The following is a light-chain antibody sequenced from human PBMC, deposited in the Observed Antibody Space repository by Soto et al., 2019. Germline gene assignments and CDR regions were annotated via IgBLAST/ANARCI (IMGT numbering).Light chain of an antibody. CDR3: QQRSNWVT. J-gene: IGKJ5*01. V-gene: IGKV3-11*01. Sequence: EIVLTQSAATLSLSPGERATLSCRASQSVSRYLAWYQQKPGQAPRLLIYDTSHRATGTPARFSGSGSGTDFTLTISSLEPEDFAVYYCQQRSNWVTFGQGTRLEI. CDR1: QSVSRY. CDR2: DTS.